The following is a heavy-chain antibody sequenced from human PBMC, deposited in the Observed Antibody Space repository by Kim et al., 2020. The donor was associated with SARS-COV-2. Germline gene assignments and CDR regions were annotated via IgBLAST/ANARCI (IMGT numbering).Heavy chain of an antibody. Sequence: GGSLRLSCAASGFTFSSYAMSWVRQAPGKGLEWVSAISGSGGSTYYADSVKGRFTISRDNSKNTLYLQMNSLRAEDTAVYYCAKAYSNYVWVLGMDVWGQGTTVTVSS. J-gene: IGHJ6*02. CDR2: ISGSGGST. CDR3: AKAYSNYVWVLGMDV. D-gene: IGHD4-4*01. V-gene: IGHV3-23*01. CDR1: GFTFSSYA.